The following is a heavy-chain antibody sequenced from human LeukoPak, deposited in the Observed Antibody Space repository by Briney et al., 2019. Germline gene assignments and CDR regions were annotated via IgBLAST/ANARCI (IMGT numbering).Heavy chain of an antibody. CDR1: GFTIGTAW. V-gene: IGHV3-15*01. J-gene: IGHJ6*04. CDR3: IAHFPYFYGFDV. Sequence: GGSLRLSCVGSGFTIGTAWMSWVRQAPGKGLEWLCHIKSEGEGATTDYAAPAKGRFAISRDDSKNMIYLQMSSLKIDDTAIYYCIAHFPYFYGFDVWGKGTTVTVSS. CDR2: IKSEGEGATT. D-gene: IGHD3-3*02.